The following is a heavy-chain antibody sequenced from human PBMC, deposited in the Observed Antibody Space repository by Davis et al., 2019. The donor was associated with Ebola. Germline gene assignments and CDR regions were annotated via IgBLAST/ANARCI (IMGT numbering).Heavy chain of an antibody. V-gene: IGHV3-48*04. J-gene: IGHJ4*02. Sequence: GESLKISCAASGFTFSSYSMNWVRQAPGKGLEWVSYISSSSSTIYYADSVKGRFTISRDNAKNSLYLQMNSLRAEDTAVYYCARDPEGGWGQESDYWGQGTLVTVSS. D-gene: IGHD6-19*01. CDR3: ARDPEGGWGQESDY. CDR2: ISSSSSTI. CDR1: GFTFSSYS.